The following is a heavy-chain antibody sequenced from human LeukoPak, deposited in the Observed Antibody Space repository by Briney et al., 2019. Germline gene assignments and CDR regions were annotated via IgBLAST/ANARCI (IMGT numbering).Heavy chain of an antibody. Sequence: PSETLSLTCTVSGGSMSSYYWSWIRQPAGKGLEWIGRTYSTGSTNYNPSLKSRVTMSVDASKNQFSLRLSSVTAADTAVYYCARDHQLYGSPWDWFDPWGQGMLVTVSS. D-gene: IGHD3-10*01. CDR2: TYSTGST. CDR3: ARDHQLYGSPWDWFDP. V-gene: IGHV4-4*07. CDR1: GGSMSSYY. J-gene: IGHJ5*02.